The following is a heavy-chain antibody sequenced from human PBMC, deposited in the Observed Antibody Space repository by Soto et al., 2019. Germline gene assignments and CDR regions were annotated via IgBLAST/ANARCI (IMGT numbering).Heavy chain of an antibody. CDR3: ARWVSSNYLTKSDIQDY. CDR2: ISSSSRTI. CDR1: GFTFSIYS. D-gene: IGHD4-4*01. J-gene: IGHJ4*02. V-gene: IGHV3-48*01. Sequence: EVQLVESGGGLVQPVGSLRLSCAASGFTFSIYSMNWVRQAPGKVRDWVSYISSSSRTIYYADSVKGLFRISRDTAKNSLSLQMNSLRAEDTAVSYCARWVSSNYLTKSDIQDYWGQGTLVTVSS.